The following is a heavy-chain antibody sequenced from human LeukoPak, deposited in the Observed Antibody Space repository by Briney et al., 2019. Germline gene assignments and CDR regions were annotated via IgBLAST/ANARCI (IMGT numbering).Heavy chain of an antibody. CDR3: ARRGSGYNTKFDY. Sequence: SETLSPTCTVSGGSISSSDYYWDWIRQPPGKGLEWIGSIHYSGSTYYNPSLESRVTISVDTSKNQFSLRLSSVTAADTAVYYCARRGSGYNTKFDYWGQGTLVTVSS. CDR2: IHYSGST. D-gene: IGHD3-22*01. CDR1: GGSISSSDYY. V-gene: IGHV4-39*01. J-gene: IGHJ4*02.